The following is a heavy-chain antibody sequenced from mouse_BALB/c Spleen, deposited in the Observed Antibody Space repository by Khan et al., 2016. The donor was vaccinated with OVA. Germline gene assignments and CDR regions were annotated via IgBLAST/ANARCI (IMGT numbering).Heavy chain of an antibody. V-gene: IGHV2-6-4*01. J-gene: IGHJ4*01. CDR1: GFSLSRYN. Sequence: QVQLKESGPGLVAPSQSLSITCTVSGFSLSRYNLHWVRQPPGKGLEWLGMIWGGGGTDYNSTLKSRLNISKDNSKSQVLLKMNSLQTEDTAMYYCARAYYRYDGYYAMDYWGQGTSVTVSS. CDR2: IWGGGGT. D-gene: IGHD2-14*01. CDR3: ARAYYRYDGYYAMDY.